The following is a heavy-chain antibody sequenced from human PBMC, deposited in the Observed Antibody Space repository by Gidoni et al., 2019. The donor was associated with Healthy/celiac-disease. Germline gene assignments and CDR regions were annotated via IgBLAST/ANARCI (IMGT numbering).Heavy chain of an antibody. CDR3: AKSNYDFWSGYSAAYYDMDV. CDR2: ISYDGSNK. Sequence: QVQLVESGGGVVQPGRSLRLSCAASGFTFSSYGMPWVRQAPGKGLEWVAVISYDGSNKYYADPVKGRFTISRDNSKNTLYLQMNSLRAEDTAVYYCAKSNYDFWSGYSAAYYDMDVWGQGTTVTVSS. CDR1: GFTFSSYG. D-gene: IGHD3-3*01. J-gene: IGHJ6*02. V-gene: IGHV3-30*18.